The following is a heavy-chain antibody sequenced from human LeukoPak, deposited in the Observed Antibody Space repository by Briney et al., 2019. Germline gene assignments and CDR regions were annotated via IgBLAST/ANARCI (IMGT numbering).Heavy chain of an antibody. CDR3: AKDISTYPPHAFDI. V-gene: IGHV3-13*01. CDR1: GFTFSSYD. CDR2: IGTAGDT. J-gene: IGHJ3*02. Sequence: GGSLRLSCAASGFTFSSYDMHWVRQATGKGLEWVSAIGTAGDTYYPGSVKGRFTISRDNAKNSLYLQMNSLRAEDTALYYCAKDISTYPPHAFDIWGQGTMVTVSS. D-gene: IGHD3-9*01.